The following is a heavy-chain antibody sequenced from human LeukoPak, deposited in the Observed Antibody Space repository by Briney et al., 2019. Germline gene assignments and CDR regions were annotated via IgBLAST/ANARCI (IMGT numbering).Heavy chain of an antibody. D-gene: IGHD3-22*01. CDR2: IYYSGST. CDR3: ATGSGYQSDNWFDP. CDR1: GGSISSYY. J-gene: IGHJ5*02. Sequence: SEILSLTCTVSGGSISSYYWSWIRQPPGKGLEWIGYIYYSGSTNYNPSLRSRVTISVDTSKNQFSLKLSSVTAADTAVYYCATGSGYQSDNWFDPWGQGTLVTVSS. V-gene: IGHV4-59*01.